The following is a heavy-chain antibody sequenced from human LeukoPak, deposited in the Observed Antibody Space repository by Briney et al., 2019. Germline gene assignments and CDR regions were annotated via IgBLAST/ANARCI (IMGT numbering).Heavy chain of an antibody. CDR1: GFTFSSYS. CDR2: ISSSSSYI. J-gene: IGHJ4*02. D-gene: IGHD6-19*01. CDR3: AREEHSSGWYVFPMDY. Sequence: GGSLRLSCAASGFTFSSYSMNWVRQAPGKGPEWVSSISSSSSYIYYADSVKGRFTISRDNAKNSLYLQMNSLRAEDTAVYYCAREEHSSGWYVFPMDYWGQGTLVTVSS. V-gene: IGHV3-21*01.